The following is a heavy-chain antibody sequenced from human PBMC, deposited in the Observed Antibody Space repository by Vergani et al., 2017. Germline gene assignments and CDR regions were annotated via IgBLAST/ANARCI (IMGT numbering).Heavy chain of an antibody. CDR2: INHSGST. Sequence: VQLLESGGGLVQPGESLKISCKGSGYSFTSYWIGWIRQPPGKGLEWSGEINHSGSTNYNPSLKSRVTISVDTSKNQFSLKLSSVTAADTAVYYCAKGPSITIFGGWNWFDPWGQGTLVTVSS. V-gene: IGHV4-34*08. CDR1: GYSFTSYW. J-gene: IGHJ5*02. CDR3: AKGPSITIFGGWNWFDP. D-gene: IGHD3-3*01.